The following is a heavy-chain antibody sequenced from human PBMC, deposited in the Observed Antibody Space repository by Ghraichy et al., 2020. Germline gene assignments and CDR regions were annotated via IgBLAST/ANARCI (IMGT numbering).Heavy chain of an antibody. D-gene: IGHD4-17*01. V-gene: IGHV4-61*02. CDR3: AKANVEDYGLWA. J-gene: IGHJ5*02. CDR2: IYSRGST. Sequence: SQTLSLTCTVSGASINSNDWYWNWIRQPAGKGLEWIGRIYSRGSTNYNPLKSRITMSVDTSKNKISLKLSSATAADTAVYYCAKANVEDYGLWAWGQGALVTVSS. CDR1: GASINSNDWY.